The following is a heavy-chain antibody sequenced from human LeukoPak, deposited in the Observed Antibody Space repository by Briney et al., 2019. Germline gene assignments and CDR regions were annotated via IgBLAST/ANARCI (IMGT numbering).Heavy chain of an antibody. Sequence: PGGSLRLSCAASGFTFSSYAMSSVRQAPGKGLEWVSAISVGGGSTYYADSVKGRFTISRDNSKNTLYLQMNSLRAEDTAVYYCAKARGVTMVRGPYYYDYMDVWGKGTTVTVSS. V-gene: IGHV3-23*01. J-gene: IGHJ6*03. D-gene: IGHD3-10*01. CDR2: ISVGGGST. CDR1: GFTFSSYA. CDR3: AKARGVTMVRGPYYYDYMDV.